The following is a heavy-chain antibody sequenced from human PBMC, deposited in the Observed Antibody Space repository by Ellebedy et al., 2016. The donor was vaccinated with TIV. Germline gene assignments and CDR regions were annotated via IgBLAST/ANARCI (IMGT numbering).Heavy chain of an antibody. CDR3: VRWGRGYSNPRDYYGMDV. CDR1: GGSISSSSYY. Sequence: SETLSLTCTVSGGSISSSSYYWSWIRQPPGKGLEWIGEINHSGSTNYNPSLKSRVTISVDTSKNQFSLKLSSVTAADTAVYYCVRWGRGYSNPRDYYGMDVWGQGTTVTVSS. CDR2: INHSGST. J-gene: IGHJ6*02. D-gene: IGHD5-12*01. V-gene: IGHV4-61*05.